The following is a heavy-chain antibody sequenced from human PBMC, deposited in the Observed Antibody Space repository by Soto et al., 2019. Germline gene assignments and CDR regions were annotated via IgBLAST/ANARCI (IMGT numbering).Heavy chain of an antibody. J-gene: IGHJ4*02. D-gene: IGHD2-15*01. Sequence: SETLSLTCTVSGGSLSSYYWSWIRQHPGKGLEWIGYIYYSGSTYYNPSLKSRVTISVDTSKNQFSLKLSSVTAADTAVYYCARAWGVVTTGYYFDYWGQGTLVTVSS. CDR2: IYYSGST. CDR3: ARAWGVVTTGYYFDY. V-gene: IGHV4-59*06. CDR1: GGSLSSYY.